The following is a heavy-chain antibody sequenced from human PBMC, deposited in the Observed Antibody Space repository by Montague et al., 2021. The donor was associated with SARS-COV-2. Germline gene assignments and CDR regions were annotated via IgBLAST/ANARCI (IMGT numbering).Heavy chain of an antibody. V-gene: IGHV4-34*01. Sequence: SETLSLTCAVHGGSFSGYYWNWIRQPPGKGLEWNGEINHGGSTNYNPSLQSRITISADTSKNQFSLKVTSVAAADTAVYYCARLGEGVVPAPILGVGPFYSYYYMDVWGKGTTVTVSS. CDR3: ARLGEGVVPAPILGVGPFYSYYYMDV. CDR1: GGSFSGYY. J-gene: IGHJ6*03. CDR2: INHGGST. D-gene: IGHD2-2*02.